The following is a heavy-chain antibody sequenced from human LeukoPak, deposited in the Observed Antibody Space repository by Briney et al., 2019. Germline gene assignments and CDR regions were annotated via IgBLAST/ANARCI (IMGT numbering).Heavy chain of an antibody. CDR2: IRNDGSNK. CDR3: AKVPDYDFWSGFDY. CDR1: GFTFSSSG. V-gene: IGHV3-30*02. J-gene: IGHJ4*02. D-gene: IGHD3-3*01. Sequence: LSGGSLRLSCAASGFTFSSSGMHWVRQAPGKGLEWVAFIRNDGSNKYYADSVKGRFTISRDNSKNTLYLQMNSLRAEDTAVYYCAKVPDYDFWSGFDYWGQGTLVTVSS.